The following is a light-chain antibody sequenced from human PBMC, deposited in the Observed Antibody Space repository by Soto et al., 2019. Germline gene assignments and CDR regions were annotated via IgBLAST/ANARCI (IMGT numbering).Light chain of an antibody. J-gene: IGKJ5*01. CDR3: QQYNEWPPFT. Sequence: IVLTQSPVTLSVTPGERVTLSCRTSQSVTSRFFAWYQQKPGQAPRLLMYGASNRARGIADRFSSSGVGTEFTRTIITLQSEDFAVYYCQQYNEWPPFTFGQGTRLEIK. V-gene: IGKV3D-15*01. CDR2: GAS. CDR1: QSVTSRF.